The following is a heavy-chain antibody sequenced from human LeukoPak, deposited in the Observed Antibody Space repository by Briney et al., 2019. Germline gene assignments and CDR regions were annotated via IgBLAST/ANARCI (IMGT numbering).Heavy chain of an antibody. J-gene: IGHJ4*01. CDR1: GLSLNSYA. V-gene: IGHV3-23*01. CDR3: AKAPVTFCRGAFCYPFDY. CDR2: SSSSDDGK. Sequence: PGGSLRLSCTASGLSLNSYAISWVRQVPGKGLEWISASSSSDDGKWYADSVRGRFTISRDTSKNTVYLQMNSLRVEDAGVYYCAKAPVTFCRGAFCYPFDYWGHGTLVTVSS. D-gene: IGHD2-21*01.